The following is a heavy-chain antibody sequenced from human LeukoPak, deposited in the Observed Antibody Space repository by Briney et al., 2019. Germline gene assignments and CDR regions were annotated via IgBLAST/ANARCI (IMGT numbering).Heavy chain of an antibody. CDR2: INPSGGST. D-gene: IGHD5-12*01. CDR1: GYTFTSYY. V-gene: IGHV1-46*01. J-gene: IGHJ4*02. Sequence: ASVKVSCKASGYTFTSYYMHWVRQAPGQGLEWMGIINPSGGSTSYAQKFQGRVTMTRDMSTSTVYMELSSLRSEDTAVYYCASSRSGYNFHDYWGQGTLVTVSS. CDR3: ASSRSGYNFHDY.